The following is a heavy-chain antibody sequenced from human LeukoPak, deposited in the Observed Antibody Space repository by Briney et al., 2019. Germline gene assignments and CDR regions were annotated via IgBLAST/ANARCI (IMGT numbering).Heavy chain of an antibody. CDR3: AKWRSSGSGTCDY. CDR2: ISGSGGST. J-gene: IGHJ4*02. Sequence: GGSLRLSCTASGFTFSNYAMSWVRQAPGKGLEWVSAISGSGGSTYYADSVKGRFTISRDNSKNTLYLQMNSLRAEDTAVYYCAKWRSSGSGTCDYWGQGTLVTVSS. V-gene: IGHV3-23*01. D-gene: IGHD3-10*01. CDR1: GFTFSNYA.